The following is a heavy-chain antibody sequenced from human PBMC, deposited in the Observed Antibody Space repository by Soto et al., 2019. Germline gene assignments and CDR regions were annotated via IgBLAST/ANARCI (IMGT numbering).Heavy chain of an antibody. CDR1: GFFLTSSGVG. V-gene: IGHV2-70*11. J-gene: IGHJ4*02. Sequence: ESGPTLVNPTQTLTLTCTFSGFFLTSSGVGVGWIRQPPGKALEWLARIDWDDDKYYSTSLKTRLTISKDTSKNQVVLTMTNMDPVDTATYYCARATYYYDSSGYAAYYFDYWGQGTLVTVSS. D-gene: IGHD3-22*01. CDR3: ARATYYYDSSGYAAYYFDY. CDR2: IDWDDDK.